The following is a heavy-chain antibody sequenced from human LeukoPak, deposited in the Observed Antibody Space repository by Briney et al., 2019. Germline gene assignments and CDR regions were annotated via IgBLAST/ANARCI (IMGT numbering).Heavy chain of an antibody. Sequence: GGSLRLSCAASGFTFSSYAMSWVRQAPGKGLEWVSAISGSGGSTYYADSVKGRFTISRDNSKNTLYLQMNSLRAEVTAVYYCARMWIQLWLLSPFDYWGQGTLVTVSS. V-gene: IGHV3-23*01. D-gene: IGHD5-18*01. J-gene: IGHJ4*02. CDR3: ARMWIQLWLLSPFDY. CDR1: GFTFSSYA. CDR2: ISGSGGST.